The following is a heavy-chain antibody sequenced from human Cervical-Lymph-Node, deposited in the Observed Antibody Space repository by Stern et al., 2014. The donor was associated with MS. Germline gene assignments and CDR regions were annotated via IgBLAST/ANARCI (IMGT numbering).Heavy chain of an antibody. Sequence: QLVQSGPEVQKPGTSVKVSCKASGFTFPSSAVQWVRQARGHRPALIGWIVVGSGNTNYAQKFQERVTITRDMSTSTAYMELSSLRSEDTAVYYCAAEYHYYYGMDVWGQGTTVTVSS. J-gene: IGHJ6*02. CDR2: IVVGSGNT. V-gene: IGHV1-58*01. CDR3: AAEYHYYYGMDV. CDR1: GFTFPSSA.